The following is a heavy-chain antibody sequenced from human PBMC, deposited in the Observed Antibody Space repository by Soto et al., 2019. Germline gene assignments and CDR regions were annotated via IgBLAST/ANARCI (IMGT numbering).Heavy chain of an antibody. CDR1: GDSVSSNSAA. D-gene: IGHD3-16*02. CDR3: AREDDYVWGSYRSTGGVFFDP. J-gene: IGHJ5*02. V-gene: IGHV6-1*01. CDR2: TYYRSKWYN. Sequence: SQTLSLTCAISGDSVSSNSAAWNWIRQSPSRGLEWLGRTYYRSKWYNDYAVSVKSRITINPDTSKNQFSLQLNSVTPEDTAVYYCAREDDYVWGSYRSTGGVFFDPWGQGTLVTVSS.